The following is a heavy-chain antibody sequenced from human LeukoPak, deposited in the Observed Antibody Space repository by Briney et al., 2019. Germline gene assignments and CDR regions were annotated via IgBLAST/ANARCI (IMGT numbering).Heavy chain of an antibody. D-gene: IGHD2-15*01. CDR3: ASVNSTPYP. Sequence: DPSETLSLTCAVYGGSFSGYYWSWIRQPPGKGLEWIGEINHSGSTNYNPSLKSRVTISVDTSKNQFSLKLGSVTAADTAVYYCASVNSTPYPWGQGTLVTVSS. CDR2: INHSGST. J-gene: IGHJ4*02. V-gene: IGHV4-34*01. CDR1: GGSFSGYY.